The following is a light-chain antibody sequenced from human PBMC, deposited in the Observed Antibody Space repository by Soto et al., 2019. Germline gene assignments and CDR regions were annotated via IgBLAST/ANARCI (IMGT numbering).Light chain of an antibody. J-gene: IGLJ2*01. CDR3: SSYTSSSTLI. Sequence: QSVLTQPASVSGSPGQSITISCTGTSSDVGGYNYVSWYQQHPGKAPKLMIYEVNNRPSGFSNRFSGSKSGNTASLTISGLQADDEGYYYCSSYTSSSTLIFGGGTKLTVL. CDR1: SSDVGGYNY. CDR2: EVN. V-gene: IGLV2-14*01.